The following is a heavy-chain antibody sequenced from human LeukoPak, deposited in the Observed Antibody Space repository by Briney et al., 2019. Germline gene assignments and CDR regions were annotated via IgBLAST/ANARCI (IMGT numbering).Heavy chain of an antibody. J-gene: IGHJ4*02. CDR1: GGSIISGGYY. Sequence: SGTLSHTCTVSGGSIISGGYYWSWIRLHPGSGLEWMGYVYYSGSTYYNPSFKSRVTISVDTSKNQFSLKLSSVTAADTAVYYCARESRDEQYIVAAGTVDYWGQGTLVTVSS. V-gene: IGHV4-31*03. CDR2: VYYSGST. CDR3: ARESRDEQYIVAAGTVDY. D-gene: IGHD6-25*01.